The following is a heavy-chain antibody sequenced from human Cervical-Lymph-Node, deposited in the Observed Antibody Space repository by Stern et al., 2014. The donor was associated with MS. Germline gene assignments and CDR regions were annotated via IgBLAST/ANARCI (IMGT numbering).Heavy chain of an antibody. J-gene: IGHJ4*02. Sequence: VQLVESGGAAVQPGRSLRLSCAASGFTFSSYGMHWVRQAPGKGLEWVTVISYDGNHKYYAASVKGRFTISRDNSKNTLHLQMNSVTPDDTAIYYCARDYEDTSMLFDHWGQGTLVTVSS. CDR1: GFTFSSYG. D-gene: IGHD2-8*01. CDR3: ARDYEDTSMLFDH. CDR2: ISYDGNHK. V-gene: IGHV3-30*03.